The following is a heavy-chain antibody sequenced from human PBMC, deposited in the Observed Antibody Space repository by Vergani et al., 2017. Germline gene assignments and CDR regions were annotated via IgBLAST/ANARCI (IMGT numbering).Heavy chain of an antibody. CDR3: AVRGYSYGVVDY. J-gene: IGHJ4*02. CDR1: GGYLSGYY. CDR2: INHSGST. Sequence: QVQPQQWGAGLLKPSETLSLTCAVYGGYLSGYYWSGDRQPPGKGLEWSGEINHSGSTNYNPSLERRVSIPVNTSNNQFSLMLSSVAAADTSVYYCAVRGYSYGVVDYWGQGTLVTVSS. D-gene: IGHD5-18*01. V-gene: IGHV4-34*01.